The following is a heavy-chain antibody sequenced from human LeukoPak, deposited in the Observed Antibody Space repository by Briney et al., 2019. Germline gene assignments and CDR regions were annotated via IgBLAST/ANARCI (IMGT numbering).Heavy chain of an antibody. Sequence: SETLSLTCTVSNYSISSAYYWGWIRQPPGKGLEWIGEIYHSGSTNYNPSLKSRVTISVDKSKNQFSLKLSSVTAADTAVYYCARARGSYSAYYFDYWGQGTLVTVSS. CDR3: ARARGSYSAYYFDY. CDR1: NYSISSAYY. CDR2: IYHSGST. J-gene: IGHJ4*02. D-gene: IGHD1-26*01. V-gene: IGHV4-38-2*02.